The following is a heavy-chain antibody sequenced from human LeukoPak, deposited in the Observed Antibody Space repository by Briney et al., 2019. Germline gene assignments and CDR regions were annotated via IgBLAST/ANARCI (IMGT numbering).Heavy chain of an antibody. CDR1: GGTFSSYA. V-gene: IGHV1-69*13. J-gene: IGHJ4*02. CDR3: ARLPWTWELLLRGYFDY. D-gene: IGHD1-26*01. Sequence: GASVKVSCKSSGGTFSSYAISWVRQAPGQGLEWMGGIIPIFGTANYAQKFQGRVTITADESTSTAYMELSSLRSEDTAVYYCARLPWTWELLLRGYFDYWGQGTLVTVSS. CDR2: IIPIFGTA.